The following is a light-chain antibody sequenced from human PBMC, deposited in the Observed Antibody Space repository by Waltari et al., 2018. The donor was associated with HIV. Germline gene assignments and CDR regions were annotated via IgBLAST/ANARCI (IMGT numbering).Light chain of an antibody. CDR2: KAS. J-gene: IGKJ4*01. CDR1: QNIGDL. CDR3: QQYRTGFRT. V-gene: IGKV1-5*03. Sequence: DIQMTQSPSTLPASVGDRVTLTCQASQNIGDLLAWYQQKPGGAPKVLIWKASNLQSGVPSRFSGRGSGTDFTLTVNGLQPDDFATYYCQQYRTGFRTFGGGTKVDIK.